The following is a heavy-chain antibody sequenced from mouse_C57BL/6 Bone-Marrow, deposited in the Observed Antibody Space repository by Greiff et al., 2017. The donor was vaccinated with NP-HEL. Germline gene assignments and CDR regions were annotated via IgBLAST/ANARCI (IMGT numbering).Heavy chain of an antibody. Sequence: QVQLQQPGAELVKPGASVKLSCKASGYTFTSYWMHWVKQRPGQGLEWIGMIHPNRGSTNYNEKFKSKATLTVDKSSSTAYMQLSSLTSEDSAVYYCARRQDYGTPYWYFDVWGTGTTGTVSS. D-gene: IGHD1-1*01. CDR1: GYTFTSYW. V-gene: IGHV1-64*01. CDR2: IHPNRGST. CDR3: ARRQDYGTPYWYFDV. J-gene: IGHJ1*03.